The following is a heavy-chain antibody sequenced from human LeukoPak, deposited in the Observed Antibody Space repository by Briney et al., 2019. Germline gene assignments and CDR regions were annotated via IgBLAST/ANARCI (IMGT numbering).Heavy chain of an antibody. CDR3: AKGPSVATLDY. D-gene: IGHD5-12*01. J-gene: IGHJ4*02. Sequence: GGSLRLSFAASGFTFSSYAMTWVRQAPGKGLEWVSTISGSGGDTFYADSVKGRFTISRHNSKNTVYLQMNSLRVEDTAVYYCAKGPSVATLDYWGQGTLVTVSS. CDR2: ISGSGGDT. V-gene: IGHV3-23*01. CDR1: GFTFSSYA.